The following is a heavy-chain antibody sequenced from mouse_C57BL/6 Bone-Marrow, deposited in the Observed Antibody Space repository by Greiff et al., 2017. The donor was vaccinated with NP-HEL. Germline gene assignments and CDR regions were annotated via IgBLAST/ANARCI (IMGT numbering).Heavy chain of an antibody. D-gene: IGHD2-5*01. V-gene: IGHV1-64*01. J-gene: IGHJ4*01. CDR2: IHPNSGST. CDR3: ARYYSNPIMDY. Sequence: VQGVESGAELVKPGASVKLSCKASGYTFTSYWMHWVKQRPGQGLEWIGMIHPNSGSTNYNEKLKSKATLTVDKSSSTAYMQLSSLTSEDSAVYYCARYYSNPIMDYWGQGTSVTVSS. CDR1: GYTFTSYW.